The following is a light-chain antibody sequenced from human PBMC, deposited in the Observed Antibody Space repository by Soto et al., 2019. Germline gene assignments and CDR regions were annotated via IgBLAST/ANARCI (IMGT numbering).Light chain of an antibody. CDR1: NIGRKT. Sequence: SYELTQPPSVSVALGQTARVTCGGANIGRKTVHWYQQMPGQAPVMVVYNDDVRPSGIPDRFSGSNSGNTATLTINRVAAGDEADYFCQVWHYDTDHWVFGGGTKLTVL. CDR2: NDD. V-gene: IGLV3-21*02. J-gene: IGLJ3*02. CDR3: QVWHYDTDHWV.